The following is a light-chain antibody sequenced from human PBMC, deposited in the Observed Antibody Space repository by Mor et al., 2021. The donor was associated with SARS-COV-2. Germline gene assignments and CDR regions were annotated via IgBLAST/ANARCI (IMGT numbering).Light chain of an antibody. CDR2: EAS. Sequence: ASQSIDSRLAWYQQKPGKAPYLLIYEASKLDSGVPPRFSGGGSGTEFTLTINSLQPDDFVTYFCQQYDTYPWTFGQRTKV. CDR3: QQYDTYPWT. CDR1: QSIDSR. V-gene: IGKV1-5*03. J-gene: IGKJ1*01.